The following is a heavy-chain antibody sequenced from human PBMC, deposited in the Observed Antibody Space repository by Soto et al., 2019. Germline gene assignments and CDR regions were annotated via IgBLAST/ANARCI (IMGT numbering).Heavy chain of an antibody. Sequence: SGPTLVNPTQTLTLTCTLSGFSLNSTGVGVGWIRQPPGKTLEWVSLIYWDDDKRFNPSLINRLTVTKDTSKNQVVLTMSNLDPAVYATFCGAHTAFRGKSFFDYWGQGTVVTVSS. CDR2: IYWDDDK. CDR1: GFSLNSTGVG. CDR3: AHTAFRGKSFFDY. V-gene: IGHV2-5*02. J-gene: IGHJ4*02. D-gene: IGHD2-21*01.